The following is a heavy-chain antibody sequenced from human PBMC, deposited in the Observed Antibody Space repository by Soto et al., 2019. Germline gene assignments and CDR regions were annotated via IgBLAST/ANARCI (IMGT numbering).Heavy chain of an antibody. V-gene: IGHV1-2*02. CDR3: ARETDWAFDY. CDR2: IVPDSGGT. CDR1: GYNFMGYN. D-gene: IGHD3-9*01. Sequence: RASVKVSCKTSGYNFMGYNIHWVRQAPGQGLEWMGWIVPDSGGTNYAQKFQGRVTLTRDTSISTAYMALSRLTSDDTAVYYCARETDWAFDYWGQGTLVTVSS. J-gene: IGHJ4*02.